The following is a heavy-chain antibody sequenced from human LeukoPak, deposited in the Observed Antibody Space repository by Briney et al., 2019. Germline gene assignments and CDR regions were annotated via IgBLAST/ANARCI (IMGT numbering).Heavy chain of an antibody. CDR1: GFTFSSYG. D-gene: IGHD6-19*01. CDR3: ARSSGIAVAGTIDY. V-gene: IGHV3-33*01. CDR2: IWYDGSNK. Sequence: PGGSLRLSCAASGFTFSSYGMHWVRQAPGKGLEGVAFIWYDGSNKYYANSVKGRFTISRDNSKNTLYLQMNSLRAEDTAVYYCARSSGIAVAGTIDYWGQGTLVTVSS. J-gene: IGHJ4*02.